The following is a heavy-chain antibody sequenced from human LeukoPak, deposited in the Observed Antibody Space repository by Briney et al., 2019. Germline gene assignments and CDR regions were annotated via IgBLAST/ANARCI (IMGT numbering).Heavy chain of an antibody. D-gene: IGHD3-10*01. CDR1: GGTFSSYA. Sequence: ASVKVSSKASGGTFSSYAISWVRQAPGQGLEWMGRIIPIFGTANYAQKFQGRVTITTDESTSTAYMELSSLRSEDTAVYYCARDTYVLLWFGELSSAFDIWGQRTMVTVSS. CDR3: ARDTYVLLWFGELSSAFDI. J-gene: IGHJ3*02. V-gene: IGHV1-69*05. CDR2: IIPIFGTA.